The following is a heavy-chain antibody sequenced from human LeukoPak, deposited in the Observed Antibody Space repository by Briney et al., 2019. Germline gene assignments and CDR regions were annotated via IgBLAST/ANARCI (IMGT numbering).Heavy chain of an antibody. CDR3: AREYSASEH. Sequence: GASVKVSCKASGYTFVGYYLHWVRQAPGQGLEWMAWIDPYTGNPHYAQKFQGRITVTRDTSISTTYMELSWLTSDDTALYYCAREYSASEHWGQGTLVTVSS. CDR2: IDPYTGNP. CDR1: GYTFVGYY. V-gene: IGHV1-2*02. J-gene: IGHJ1*01. D-gene: IGHD4-11*01.